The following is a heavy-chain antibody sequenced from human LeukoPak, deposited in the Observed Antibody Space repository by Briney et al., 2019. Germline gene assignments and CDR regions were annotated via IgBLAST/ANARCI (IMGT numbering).Heavy chain of an antibody. D-gene: IGHD4-23*01. CDR1: GGTFSSYA. V-gene: IGHV1-69*06. Sequence: SVKVSCKASGGTFSSYAISWVRQAPGQGLEWMGGIIPIFGTANYAQKFQGRVTITADKSTSTAYMELSSLRSEDTAVYYCARYTGGNTGELGYYFDYWGQGTLATVSS. J-gene: IGHJ4*02. CDR3: ARYTGGNTGELGYYFDY. CDR2: IIPIFGTA.